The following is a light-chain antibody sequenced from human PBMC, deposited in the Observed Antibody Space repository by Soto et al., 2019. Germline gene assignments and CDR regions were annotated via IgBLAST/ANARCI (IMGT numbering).Light chain of an antibody. CDR2: DAS. V-gene: IGKV3-11*01. CDR3: QQRSNWPPIT. CDR1: QSVSRY. Sequence: EIVLTQSPATLSLSPGERATLSWSGSQSVSRYLAWYQQKPGQAPRLLIYDASNRATGIPARFSGSGYGTDFTLTISSLAPDDFAVYSCQQRSNWPPITFGQGTRLEI. J-gene: IGKJ5*01.